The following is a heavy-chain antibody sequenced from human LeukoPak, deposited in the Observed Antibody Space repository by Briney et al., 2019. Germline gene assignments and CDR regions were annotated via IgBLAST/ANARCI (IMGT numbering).Heavy chain of an antibody. Sequence: QPGGSLRLSCAASGFTFSSYAMSWVRQAPGKWLDWISGISGSGSNTYYADSVKGRFTISRDNAKNTLYLQMYSLRAEDTALYYCAKDYPFDYYYDSSAYFLYWGQGTLVTVFS. CDR2: ISGSGSNT. D-gene: IGHD3-22*01. V-gene: IGHV3-23*01. J-gene: IGHJ4*02. CDR3: AKDYPFDYYYDSSAYFLY. CDR1: GFTFSSYA.